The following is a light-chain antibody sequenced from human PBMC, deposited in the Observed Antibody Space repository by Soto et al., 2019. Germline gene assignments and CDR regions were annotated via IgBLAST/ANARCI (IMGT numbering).Light chain of an antibody. Sequence: DIVMSQSPDSLAVSLGERATVNCKSSQNLLYSSNNKNYLSWYQQKPGQPPKLLIYWASTRESGVPDRFSGSGSGTDFTLTVSSRQAEDVAVYYCQQYYSSPRTFGQGTRIEIK. CDR1: QNLLYSSNNKNY. CDR2: WAS. V-gene: IGKV4-1*01. J-gene: IGKJ1*01. CDR3: QQYYSSPRT.